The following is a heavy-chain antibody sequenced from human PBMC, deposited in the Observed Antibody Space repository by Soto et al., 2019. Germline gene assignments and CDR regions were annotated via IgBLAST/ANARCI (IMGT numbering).Heavy chain of an antibody. Sequence: SETLSLTCTVSGGSISSSSYYWGWIRQPPGKGLEWIGSIYYSGSTYYNPSLKSRVTISVDTSKNQFSLKLSSVTAADTAVYYCARHYPPYGDYVEEDYFDYWGQGTLVTVSS. V-gene: IGHV4-39*01. J-gene: IGHJ4*02. CDR1: GGSISSSSYY. CDR2: IYYSGST. CDR3: ARHYPPYGDYVEEDYFDY. D-gene: IGHD4-17*01.